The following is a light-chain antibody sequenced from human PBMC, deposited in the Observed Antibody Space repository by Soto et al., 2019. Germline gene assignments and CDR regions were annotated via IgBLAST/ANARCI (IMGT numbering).Light chain of an antibody. CDR3: QQYDDRPRT. CDR1: QSVSSY. CDR2: DAS. J-gene: IGKJ1*01. Sequence: IVVTQSPATLSLSHVERVTVSCRAIQSVSSYLAWYQQKPGQAPRLLIYDASNRATGIPARFSGSGSGTDFTLTISRLEPEDFAVYYCQQYDDRPRTFGQGTKVDI. V-gene: IGKV3-11*01.